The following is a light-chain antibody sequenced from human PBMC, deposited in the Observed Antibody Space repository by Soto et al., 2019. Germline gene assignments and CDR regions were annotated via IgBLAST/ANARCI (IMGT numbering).Light chain of an antibody. V-gene: IGKV3-20*01. CDR3: QQYGNSPQR. CDR2: AAS. J-gene: IGKJ1*01. Sequence: VLTLSPGTLSLRTKGRATVSLRPSQTVSSSFLAWYQQTPGQAPRLLIYAASSRATGIPDRFSGSGSGTDFTLTISRLEPQDFAVYYCQQYGNSPQRFGQ. CDR1: QTVSSSF.